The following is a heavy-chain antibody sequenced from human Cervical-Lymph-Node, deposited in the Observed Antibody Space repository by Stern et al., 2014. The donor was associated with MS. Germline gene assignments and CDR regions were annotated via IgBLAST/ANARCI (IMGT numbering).Heavy chain of an antibody. J-gene: IGHJ5*02. D-gene: IGHD3-16*01. V-gene: IGHV3-9*01. CDR2: LGWNSEGR. CDR3: AKADDYAAGIDA. CDR1: GFKFDDFA. Sequence: VQLVESGGGMVQPGRSLRLPCEASGFKFDDFAMHWVRQAPGKGLEWVSGLGWNSEGRGYADSVQGRFTISRDNAKSSLYLQMNSLRAEDTALYYCAKADDYAAGIDAWGQGTLVVVSA.